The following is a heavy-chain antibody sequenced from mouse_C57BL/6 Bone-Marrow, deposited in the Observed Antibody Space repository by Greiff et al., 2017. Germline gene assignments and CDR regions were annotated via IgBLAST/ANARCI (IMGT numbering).Heavy chain of an antibody. D-gene: IGHD2-1*01. CDR3: ARYHGNPSYWYFEV. CDR1: GYSFTDYN. J-gene: IGHJ1*03. Sequence: VQLQQSGPELVKPGASVKISCKASGYSFTDYNMNWVKQSNGKSLEWIGVINPNYGTTSYNQKFKGKATLTVDHSSSTAYMQLNSLTSEDSAVYYCARYHGNPSYWYFEVWGTGTTVTVSS. V-gene: IGHV1-39*01. CDR2: INPNYGTT.